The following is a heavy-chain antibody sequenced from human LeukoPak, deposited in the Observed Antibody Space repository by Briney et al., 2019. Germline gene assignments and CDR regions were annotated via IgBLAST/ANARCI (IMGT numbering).Heavy chain of an antibody. J-gene: IGHJ4*02. V-gene: IGHV3-7*01. CDR3: ARGYESSGYYYASFDY. CDR2: IKQDGSEK. D-gene: IGHD3-22*01. CDR1: GFTFSSYW. Sequence: GGSLRLSCAASGFTFSSYWMSWVRQAPGKGLEWVANIKQDGSEKYYVDSVKGRFTISRDNAKNSLYLQMNSLRAEDAAMYYCARGYESSGYYYASFDYWGQGTLVTVSS.